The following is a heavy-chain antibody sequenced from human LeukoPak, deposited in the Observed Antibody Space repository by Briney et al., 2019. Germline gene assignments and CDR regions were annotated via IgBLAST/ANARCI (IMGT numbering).Heavy chain of an antibody. CDR1: GGSISSYY. CDR3: AREDTAMAGAFDY. D-gene: IGHD5-18*01. CDR2: IYYSGST. J-gene: IGHJ4*02. Sequence: SETLSLTCTVSGGSISSYYWSWIRQPPGKGLEWIGYIYYSGSTNYNPSLKSRVTISVDTSKNQFSLKLSSVTAADTAVYYCAREDTAMAGAFDYWGQGTLVTVSS. V-gene: IGHV4-59*01.